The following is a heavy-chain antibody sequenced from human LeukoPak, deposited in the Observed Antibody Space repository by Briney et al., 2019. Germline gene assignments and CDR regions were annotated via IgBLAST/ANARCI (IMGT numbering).Heavy chain of an antibody. CDR2: IHHSGIP. CDR1: GGSFSGRY. J-gene: IGHJ2*01. Sequence: SQTLSLTCAVFGGSFSGRYWNWVRQPPGKGLEWIGQIHHSGIPSYSSSLRSRVTMSVDTSKNQFSLQLSSLTAADTAVYYCAQHGEFYFDIWGRGTLVTVSS. CDR3: AQHGEFYFDI. D-gene: IGHD4-17*01. V-gene: IGHV4-34*01.